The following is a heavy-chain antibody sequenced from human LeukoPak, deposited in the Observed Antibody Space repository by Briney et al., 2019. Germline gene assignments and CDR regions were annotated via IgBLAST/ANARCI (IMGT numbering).Heavy chain of an antibody. Sequence: GGSLRLSCAASGFTVSSNYMSWVRQAPGKGLEWVSDIYSDGITYYADSVKGRFTISRDNSKNTLYLQMNSLRAEYTAVYYCARDRVYYDDSSGYYPDAFDIWGQGTMVTVSS. CDR3: ARDRVYYDDSSGYYPDAFDI. CDR1: GFTVSSNY. CDR2: IYSDGIT. D-gene: IGHD3-22*01. V-gene: IGHV3-66*01. J-gene: IGHJ3*02.